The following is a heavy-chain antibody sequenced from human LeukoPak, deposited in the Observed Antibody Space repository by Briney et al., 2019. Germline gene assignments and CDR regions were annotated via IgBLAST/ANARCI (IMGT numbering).Heavy chain of an antibody. Sequence: GGSLRLSCAASGFTFSSYAMHWVRQAPGEGLEYFSAISSNGGSTYYATSMDGRFTISRDNSKNSLDIQMGSLRAEDMAVYYCARECNNWNPVRYYYYYYSMDVWGKGTAVTVSS. CDR1: GFTFSSYA. CDR2: ISSNGGST. V-gene: IGHV3-64*01. J-gene: IGHJ6*03. CDR3: ARECNNWNPVRYYYYYYSMDV. D-gene: IGHD1-1*01.